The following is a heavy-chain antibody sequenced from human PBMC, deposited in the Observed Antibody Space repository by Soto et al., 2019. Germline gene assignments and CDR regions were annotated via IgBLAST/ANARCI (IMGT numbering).Heavy chain of an antibody. J-gene: IGHJ4*02. D-gene: IGHD4-4*01. CDR3: AREGRLQSLDY. V-gene: IGHV4-30-4*01. CDR1: GGSISNPDYY. Sequence: QVQLQESGPGLVKPSQTLSLTCTVSGGSISNPDYYWSWIRQPPGKGLEWIGSIFYNGETSYRPSLESRLSMSVDTSKNQFSLSLRSVTASDTAVYFCAREGRLQSLDYWGQGTLVTVSS. CDR2: IFYNGET.